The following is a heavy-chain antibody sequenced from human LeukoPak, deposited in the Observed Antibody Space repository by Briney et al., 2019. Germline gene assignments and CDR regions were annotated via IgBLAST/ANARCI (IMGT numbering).Heavy chain of an antibody. J-gene: IGHJ4*02. D-gene: IGHD6-6*01. Sequence: SETLSLTCTVSGGSISSYYWSWIRQPPGKGLEWIGYIYYSGSTNYNPSLKSRVTISVDTSKNQFSLKLSSVTAADTAVYYCARVGAARRLEFWYWGQGTLVTVSS. V-gene: IGHV4-59*01. CDR2: IYYSGST. CDR1: GGSISSYY. CDR3: ARVGAARRLEFWY.